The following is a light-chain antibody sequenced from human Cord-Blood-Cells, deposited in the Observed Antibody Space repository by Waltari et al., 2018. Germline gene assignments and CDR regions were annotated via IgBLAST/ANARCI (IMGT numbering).Light chain of an antibody. V-gene: IGLV2-23*01. CDR2: DGS. Sequence: SSLTHPASVSGSPGQSTTIFCTGTSSDVGSDNLFFWYQQHPGKAPKLIIYDGSKRPSGVSNRFSGSKSGNTASLTISGLQAEDEADYYCCSYAGSSTWVFGGGTKLTVL. CDR1: SSDVGSDNL. J-gene: IGLJ3*02. CDR3: CSYAGSSTWV.